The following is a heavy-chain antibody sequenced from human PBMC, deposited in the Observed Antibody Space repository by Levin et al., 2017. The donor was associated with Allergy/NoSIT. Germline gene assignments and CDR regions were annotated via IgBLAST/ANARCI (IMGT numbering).Heavy chain of an antibody. D-gene: IGHD4-17*01. CDR2: INWNGGST. V-gene: IGHV3-20*04. Sequence: GGSLRLSCAASGFTFDDYGMSWVRQAPGKGLEWVSGINWNGGSTGYADSVKGRFTISRDNAKNSLYLQMNSLRAEDTALYYCASYGDYSTFDYWGQGTLVTVSS. CDR3: ASYGDYSTFDY. J-gene: IGHJ4*02. CDR1: GFTFDDYG.